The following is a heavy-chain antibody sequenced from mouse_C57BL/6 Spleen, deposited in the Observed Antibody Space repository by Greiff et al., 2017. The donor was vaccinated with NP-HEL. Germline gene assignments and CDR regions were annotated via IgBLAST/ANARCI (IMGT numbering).Heavy chain of an antibody. CDR1: GYSFTGYY. Sequence: EVQLQQSGPELVKPGASVKISCKASGYSFTGYYMNWVKQSPEKSLEWIGEINPSTGGTTYNQKFKAKATLTVDKSSSTAYMQLKSLTSEDSAVYYCARGETAQATFDYWGQGTTLTVSS. CDR2: INPSTGGT. D-gene: IGHD3-2*02. CDR3: ARGETAQATFDY. J-gene: IGHJ2*01. V-gene: IGHV1-42*01.